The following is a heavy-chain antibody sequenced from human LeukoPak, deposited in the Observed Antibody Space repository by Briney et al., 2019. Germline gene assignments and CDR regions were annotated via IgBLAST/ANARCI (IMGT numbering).Heavy chain of an antibody. V-gene: IGHV4-39*02. CDR2: IYHSGST. CDR3: ARAPNYDFWSGYLDY. CDR1: GDSISNSRHY. Sequence: PSETLSLTCTVSGDSISNSRHYWGWIRQPPGKGLEWIGNIYHSGSTYYNPSLKSRVIISVDTSKNHFSPKLSSVTAADTAVYYCARAPNYDFWSGYLDYWGQGTLVTVSS. D-gene: IGHD3-3*01. J-gene: IGHJ4*02.